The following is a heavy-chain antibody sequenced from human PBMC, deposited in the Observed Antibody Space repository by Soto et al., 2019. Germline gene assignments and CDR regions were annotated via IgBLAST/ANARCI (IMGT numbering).Heavy chain of an antibody. Sequence: EVQLVESGGGLVQPGGSLKLSCAASGFSFRGSEMHWVRQASGRGLEWIARISTKVNNYETAYAASVEGRFTVSRDDSRNTAYLQMNSLKTEDTAVYYCMETLTTSDSWGQGTLVTVSS. D-gene: IGHD3-9*01. CDR2: ISTKVNNYET. CDR3: METLTTSDS. J-gene: IGHJ4*02. CDR1: GFSFRGSE. V-gene: IGHV3-73*01.